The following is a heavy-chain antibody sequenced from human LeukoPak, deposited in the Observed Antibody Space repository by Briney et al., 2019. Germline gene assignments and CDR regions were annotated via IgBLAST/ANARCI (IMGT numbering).Heavy chain of an antibody. CDR1: GDSLTSGSRY. V-gene: IGHV4-61*09. Sequence: PSETLSLTCTVSGDSLTSGSRYWSWIRQPPGKGLEWIGHFYSSTRTTYNPSLESRVTISGDTAQNQFSLKLDSVTAADTALYFCARCMSELDYGDYAYYYHMDVWGKGTTVTVSS. J-gene: IGHJ6*04. CDR2: FYSSTRT. CDR3: ARCMSELDYGDYAYYYHMDV. D-gene: IGHD4-17*01.